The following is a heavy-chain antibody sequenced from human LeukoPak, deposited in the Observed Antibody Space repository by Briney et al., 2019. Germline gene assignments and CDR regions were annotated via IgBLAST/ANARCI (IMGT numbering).Heavy chain of an antibody. CDR3: ARDDPVAGPGGAFDI. V-gene: IGHV3-9*01. CDR2: ISWNSGSI. CDR1: GFTFEDFG. D-gene: IGHD6-19*01. J-gene: IGHJ3*02. Sequence: GGSLRLSCVTSGFTFEDFGMHWVRQAPGKGLEWVSGISWNSGSIGYADSVKGRFTISRDNAKNSLYLQMNSLRAEDTSVYYCARDDPVAGPGGAFDIWGQGTMVTVSS.